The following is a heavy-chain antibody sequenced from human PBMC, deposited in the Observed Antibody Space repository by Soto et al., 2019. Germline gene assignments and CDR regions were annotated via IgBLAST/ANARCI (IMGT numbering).Heavy chain of an antibody. Sequence: SETLSLTCTVAGGSISSYYWSWIRQPPGKGLEWIGYIYYSGSTNYNPSLKSRVTISVDTSKNQFSLKLSSVTAADTAVYYCARVSLPPRYFDWLLGGIQAFDIWGQGTMVT. CDR3: ARVSLPPRYFDWLLGGIQAFDI. CDR2: IYYSGST. D-gene: IGHD3-9*01. CDR1: GGSISSYY. J-gene: IGHJ3*02. V-gene: IGHV4-59*01.